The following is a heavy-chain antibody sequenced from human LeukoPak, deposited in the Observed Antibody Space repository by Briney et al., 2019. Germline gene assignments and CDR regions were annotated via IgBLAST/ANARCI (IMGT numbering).Heavy chain of an antibody. CDR1: GGSISSRNW. V-gene: IGHV4-4*02. D-gene: IGHD3-10*01. J-gene: IGHJ4*02. Sequence: SGTLSLTCAVSGGSISSRNWWSWVRQPPGKGLEWIGEIYHSGSTNYNPSLKTRVTISVDKSKNQFSLKLSSVTAADTAVYYCARRFSFSYYGSGSYWGNWGQGTLVTVSS. CDR3: ARRFSFSYYGSGSYWGN. CDR2: IYHSGST.